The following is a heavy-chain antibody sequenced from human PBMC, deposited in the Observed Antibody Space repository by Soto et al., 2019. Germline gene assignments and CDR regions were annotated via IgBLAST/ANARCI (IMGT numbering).Heavy chain of an antibody. CDR2: IWYDGSNK. CDR1: GVTFSSYG. J-gene: IGHJ6*02. CDR3: ARAYKGSIPLYSYYGMDV. V-gene: IGHV3-33*01. Sequence: GGSLRLSCAASGVTFSSYGMHWVRQAPGKGLEWVAVIWYDGSNKYYADSVKGRFTISRDNSKNTLYLQMNILRAEDTAVYYCARAYKGSIPLYSYYGMDVWGQGTTVTVSS. D-gene: IGHD1-1*01.